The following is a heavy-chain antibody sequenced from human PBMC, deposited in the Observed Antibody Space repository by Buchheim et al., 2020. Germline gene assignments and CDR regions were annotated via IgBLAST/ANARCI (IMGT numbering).Heavy chain of an antibody. J-gene: IGHJ6*03. Sequence: QVQLVQSGAEVKKPGASVKVSCKASGYTFTSYYMHWVRQAPGQGLEWMGGIIPIFGTANYAQKFQGRVTITADESTSTAYMELSSLRSEDTAVYYCVGGNSTPYYYYYYMDVWGKGTT. D-gene: IGHD4-23*01. V-gene: IGHV1-69*01. CDR1: GYTFTSYY. CDR3: VGGNSTPYYYYYYMDV. CDR2: IIPIFGTA.